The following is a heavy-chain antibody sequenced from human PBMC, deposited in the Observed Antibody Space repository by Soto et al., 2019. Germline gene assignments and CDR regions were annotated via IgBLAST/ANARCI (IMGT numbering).Heavy chain of an antibody. CDR3: ARGAYRYFDY. CDR2: ISSDGSST. D-gene: IGHD4-4*01. CDR1: GFTFSGYA. Sequence: QVQLVESGGGMVQPGKSLRLSCVASGFTFSGYAMHWIRQAPGKAPEWVELISSDGSSTLYADSVRGRFTISRDNSRHTLYLQLHSLRPYDTAVFSCARGAYRYFDYLGQGTLVTVSS. V-gene: IGHV3-30-3*01. J-gene: IGHJ4*02.